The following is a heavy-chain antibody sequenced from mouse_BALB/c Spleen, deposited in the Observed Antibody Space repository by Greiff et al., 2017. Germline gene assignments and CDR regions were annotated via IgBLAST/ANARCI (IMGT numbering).Heavy chain of an antibody. CDR3: ARVYDYDDGAWFAY. V-gene: IGHV5-15*02. J-gene: IGHJ3*01. CDR2: ISNLAYSI. CDR1: GFTFSDYG. Sequence: EVKVVESGGGLVQPGGSRKLSCAASGFTFSDYGMAWVRQAPGKGPEWVAFISNLAYSIYYADTVTGRFTISRENAKNTLYLEMSSLRSEDTAMYYCARVYDYDDGAWFAYWGQGTLVTVSA. D-gene: IGHD2-4*01.